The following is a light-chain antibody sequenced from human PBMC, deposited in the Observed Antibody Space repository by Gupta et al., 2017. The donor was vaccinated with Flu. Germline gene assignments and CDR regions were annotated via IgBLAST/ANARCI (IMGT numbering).Light chain of an antibody. V-gene: IGKV3-20*01. Sequence: EMVLTQSPGTLSFSTGEIATLSCRASQSVSSSYLAWYQQKPGQAPRLLIYGASSRATGIPDRFSGSGSGTDFTLTISRLEPEDFAVYYCQQYGSSPSITFGQGTRLEIK. CDR2: GAS. CDR1: QSVSSSY. CDR3: QQYGSSPSIT. J-gene: IGKJ5*01.